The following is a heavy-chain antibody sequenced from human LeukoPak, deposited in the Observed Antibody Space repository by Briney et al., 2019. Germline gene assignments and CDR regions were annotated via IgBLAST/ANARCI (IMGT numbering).Heavy chain of an antibody. Sequence: VGALRVSCVASRFTFSNTWMSWVRPAPGKGLEWVGRIKSKTDGGTIHYGPPVKGRFTISRDDSKNTQYLEMNSLRIEVTAVYYCTTPSSCWGQGTLVTVSS. CDR3: TTPSSC. J-gene: IGHJ4*02. CDR1: RFTFSNTW. CDR2: IKSKTDGGTI. V-gene: IGHV3-15*01. D-gene: IGHD3-10*01.